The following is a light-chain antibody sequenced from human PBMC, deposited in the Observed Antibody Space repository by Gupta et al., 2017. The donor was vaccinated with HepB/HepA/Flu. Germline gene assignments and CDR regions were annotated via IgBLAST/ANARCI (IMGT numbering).Light chain of an antibody. CDR1: QSVDSY. J-gene: IGKJ2*01. Sequence: EIVLTQSPATLSLSPGERATLSCRASQSVDSYLAWYQQKPGQAPRLLIYDASNRDTGIPARFSGSGFRTDFTLTISSREQEDFAVYYCQQHTNWPPYTFGQGTKLEIK. CDR2: DAS. V-gene: IGKV3-11*01. CDR3: QQHTNWPPYT.